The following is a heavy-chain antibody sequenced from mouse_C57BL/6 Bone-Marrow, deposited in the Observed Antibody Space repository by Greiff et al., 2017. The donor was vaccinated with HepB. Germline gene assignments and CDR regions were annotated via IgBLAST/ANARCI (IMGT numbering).Heavy chain of an antibody. J-gene: IGHJ4*01. CDR1: GYTFTGYW. V-gene: IGHV1-9*01. Sequence: VHLVESGAELMKPGASVKLSCKATGYTFTGYWIEWVKQRPGHGLEWIGEILPGSGSTNYNEKFKGKATFTADTSSNTAYMQLSSLTTEDSAIYYCARFPYDYDVGFYAMDYWGQGTSVTVSS. CDR2: ILPGSGST. D-gene: IGHD2-4*01. CDR3: ARFPYDYDVGFYAMDY.